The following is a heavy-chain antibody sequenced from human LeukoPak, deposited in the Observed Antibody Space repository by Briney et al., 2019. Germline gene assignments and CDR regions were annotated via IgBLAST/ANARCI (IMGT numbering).Heavy chain of an antibody. J-gene: IGHJ4*02. D-gene: IGHD4-11*01. V-gene: IGHV4-59*01. CDR1: GGSISSYY. CDR2: IYYSGST. Sequence: SEPLSLTCTVSGGSISSYYWSWIRQPPGKGLEWIGYIYYSGSTNYNPSLKSRVTISVDTSKNQFSLKLSSVAAADTAVYYCARDPYSNYEFDYWGQGTLVTVSS. CDR3: ARDPYSNYEFDY.